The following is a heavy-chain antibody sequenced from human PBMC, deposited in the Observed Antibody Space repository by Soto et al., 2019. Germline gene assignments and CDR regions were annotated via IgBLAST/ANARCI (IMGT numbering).Heavy chain of an antibody. D-gene: IGHD3-3*01. CDR1: GGTFSSYA. CDR2: IIPIFGTA. Sequence: ASVKVSCKASGGTFSSYAISWVRQAPGQGLEWMGGIIPIFGTANYAQKFQGRVTITADESTSTAYMELSSLRSEDTAVYYCARAQYYDFWSGYYPYNWFDPWGQGTLVTVSS. J-gene: IGHJ5*02. CDR3: ARAQYYDFWSGYYPYNWFDP. V-gene: IGHV1-69*13.